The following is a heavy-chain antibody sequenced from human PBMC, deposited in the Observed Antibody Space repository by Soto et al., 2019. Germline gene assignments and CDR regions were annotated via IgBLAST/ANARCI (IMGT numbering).Heavy chain of an antibody. CDR1: GFSFSSYG. Sequence: GRSLGLSCAASGFSFSSYGMHWVRQAPGKGLEWVAVIWYDGSNKYYADSVKGRFTISRDNSKNTLYLQMNSLRAEDTAVYYCARDRKGSGSYHWGADAFDIWGQGTMVTVSS. CDR2: IWYDGSNK. D-gene: IGHD1-26*01. V-gene: IGHV3-33*01. CDR3: ARDRKGSGSYHWGADAFDI. J-gene: IGHJ3*02.